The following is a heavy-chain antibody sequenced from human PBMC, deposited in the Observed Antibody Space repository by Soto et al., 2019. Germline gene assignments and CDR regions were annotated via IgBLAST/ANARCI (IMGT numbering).Heavy chain of an antibody. CDR3: ERVGGYCSSTSCYRWLDP. CDR1: GYTFTTYD. CDR2: ISVYNGNT. Sequence: QFQLVQSGAEVKKPGASVKVSCKASGYTFTTYDINWVRQAPGQGLEWMGWISVYNGNTNYAQKLQGRVTMTTDTSTSTAYMELRSLRSDDTAVYYCERVGGYCSSTSCYRWLDPWGQGTLVTVSS. J-gene: IGHJ5*02. V-gene: IGHV1-18*04. D-gene: IGHD2-2*01.